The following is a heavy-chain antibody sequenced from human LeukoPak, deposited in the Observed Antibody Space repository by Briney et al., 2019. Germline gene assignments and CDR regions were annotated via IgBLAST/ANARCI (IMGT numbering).Heavy chain of an antibody. CDR3: IRIRAGYHQVGTEV. CDR2: IDTAGNT. J-gene: IGHJ6*02. D-gene: IGHD2-2*03. V-gene: IGHV3-13*01. CDR1: GFTFGSYD. Sequence: GGSLRLSCVASGFTFGSYDMHWVRQATGKGLDWVSAIDTAGNTYYEDTVKGRFTISREDARNSLYLQINSLRDGDTAVYYCIRIRAGYHQVGTEVWARGTTVTVSS.